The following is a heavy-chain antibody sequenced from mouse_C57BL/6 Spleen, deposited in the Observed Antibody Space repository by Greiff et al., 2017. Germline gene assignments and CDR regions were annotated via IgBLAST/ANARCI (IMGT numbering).Heavy chain of an antibody. CDR1: GFTFSSYG. V-gene: IGHV5-6*01. CDR2: ISSGGSYT. J-gene: IGHJ1*03. D-gene: IGHD1-1*01. Sequence: ELKVVESGGVLVKPGGSLKLSCAASGFTFSSYGMSWVRQTPDKRLEWVATISSGGSYTYYPDSVKGRFTISRDNAKNALYLQMRSLKSEDTAMYYCARGSDGSSYHWYFDVWGTGTTVTVSS. CDR3: ARGSDGSSYHWYFDV.